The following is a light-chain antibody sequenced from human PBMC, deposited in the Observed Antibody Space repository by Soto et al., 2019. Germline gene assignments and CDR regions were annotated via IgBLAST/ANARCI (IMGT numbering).Light chain of an antibody. V-gene: IGLV1-40*01. Sequence: QSVLTQPPSVSGSPGQRVTISCTGSSSNIGAVYDVHWYQQRPGTAPKLLIYGNSNRASGVPDRFSGSKSGTYASLAITGLQAEDEADYYCQSYDRSLVVFGGGTKLTVL. CDR1: SSNIGAVYD. J-gene: IGLJ2*01. CDR2: GNS. CDR3: QSYDRSLVV.